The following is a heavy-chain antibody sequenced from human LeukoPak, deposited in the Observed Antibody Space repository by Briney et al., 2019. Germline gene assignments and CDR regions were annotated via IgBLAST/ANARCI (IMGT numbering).Heavy chain of an antibody. CDR2: ISSSSSYI. V-gene: IGHV3-21*01. Sequence: GGSLRLSCAASGLTFSSYSMNWVRQAPGKGLEWVSSISSSSSYIYYADSVKGRFTISRDNAKNSLYLQMNSLRAEDTAVYYCARGGDINWFDPWGQGTLVTVSS. J-gene: IGHJ5*02. D-gene: IGHD4-17*01. CDR1: GLTFSSYS. CDR3: ARGGDINWFDP.